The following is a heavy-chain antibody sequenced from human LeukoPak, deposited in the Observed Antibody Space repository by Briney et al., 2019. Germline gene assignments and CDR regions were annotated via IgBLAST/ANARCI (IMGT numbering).Heavy chain of an antibody. Sequence: GGSLRLSCAASGFTFSTYSMNWVRQAPGKGLEWVSSISSSSSYIYYADSVKGRFTISRDNAKNSLYLQMNSLRAEDTAVYYCARAASGTLPLSCYYWGQGTLVTVSS. CDR2: ISSSSSYI. D-gene: IGHD6-13*01. J-gene: IGHJ4*02. CDR1: GFTFSTYS. CDR3: ARAASGTLPLSCYY. V-gene: IGHV3-21*01.